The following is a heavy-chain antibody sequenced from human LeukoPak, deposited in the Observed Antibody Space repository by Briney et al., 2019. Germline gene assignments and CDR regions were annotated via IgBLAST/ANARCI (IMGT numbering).Heavy chain of an antibody. CDR2: INPNSGGT. J-gene: IGHJ4*02. Sequence: GASVKVSFKASGYTFTGYNMEWVRQAPGQGLEWMGMINPNSGGTNYAQKFQGRVTMTRDTSVSTAYMELSRLRSDDTAVYYCARDADPFQYDFWSGSNSDWGQGTLVTVSS. CDR1: GYTFTGYN. CDR3: ARDADPFQYDFWSGSNSD. D-gene: IGHD3-3*01. V-gene: IGHV1-2*02.